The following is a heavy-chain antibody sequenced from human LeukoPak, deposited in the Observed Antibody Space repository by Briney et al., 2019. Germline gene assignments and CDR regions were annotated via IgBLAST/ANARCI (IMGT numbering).Heavy chain of an antibody. Sequence: SETLSLTCTVSGDSISSSSFYWGWIRQPPGKGLEWIGNIYYSGSMYYNPSLQSRVTISVDTSKNQFSLKLTSVTAADTAVYYCARDEEYYYDSSVWGQGTLVTVSS. V-gene: IGHV4-39*02. CDR1: GDSISSSSFY. D-gene: IGHD3-22*01. J-gene: IGHJ4*02. CDR3: ARDEEYYYDSSV. CDR2: IYYSGSM.